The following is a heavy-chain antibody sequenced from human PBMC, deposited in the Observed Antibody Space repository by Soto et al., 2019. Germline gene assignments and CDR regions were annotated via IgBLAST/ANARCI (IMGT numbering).Heavy chain of an antibody. CDR2: IIPILGIA. V-gene: IGHV1-69*02. J-gene: IGHJ4*02. Sequence: QVQLVQSGAEVKKPGSSVKVSCKASGGTFSSYTISWVRQAPGQGLEWMGRIIPILGIANYAQKFQGRVTITAHKSTSTAYMELSSLRSEDTAVYYCARATLGGYDSHYFDYWGQGTLVTVSS. CDR3: ARATLGGYDSHYFDY. CDR1: GGTFSSYT. D-gene: IGHD5-12*01.